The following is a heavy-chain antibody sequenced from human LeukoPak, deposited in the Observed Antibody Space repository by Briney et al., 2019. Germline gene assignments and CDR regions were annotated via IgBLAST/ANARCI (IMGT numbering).Heavy chain of an antibody. J-gene: IGHJ4*02. Sequence: GASLKISCKGSGSSFSSYWISWVRRLPGKGLEWMGRIDPGDSFTKYRPSLEGRVTISADKSLSTVYLQWSSLKASDTAIYYCARDGGGVSSWVSHWGQGTLVTFSS. CDR3: ARDGGGVSSWVSH. CDR2: IDPGDSFT. V-gene: IGHV5-10-1*01. D-gene: IGHD2-8*02. CDR1: GSSFSSYW.